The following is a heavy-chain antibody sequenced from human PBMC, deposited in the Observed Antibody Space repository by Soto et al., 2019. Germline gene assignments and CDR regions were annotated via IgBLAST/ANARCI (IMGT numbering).Heavy chain of an antibody. CDR3: VRGVSSSQKRFYYRMDV. V-gene: IGHV4-30-2*01. CDR1: GGSIRNGGYS. J-gene: IGHJ6*02. D-gene: IGHD6-6*01. CDR2: VYHSGST. Sequence: SETLSLTCAVSGGSIRNGGYSWSWIRQPPGKGLEWIGYVYHSGSTYYSSSLKSRVTISVDMSKNQISLRLTSVTAADTAVYYCVRGVSSSQKRFYYRMDVWGQGTTVTVSS.